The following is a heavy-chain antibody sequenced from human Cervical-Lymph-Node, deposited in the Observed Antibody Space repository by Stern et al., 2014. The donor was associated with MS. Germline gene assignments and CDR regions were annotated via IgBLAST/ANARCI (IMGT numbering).Heavy chain of an antibody. CDR2: INPSGGST. CDR1: GYTFTSYY. D-gene: IGHD6-19*01. V-gene: IGHV1-46*01. Sequence: QMQLVQSGAEVKKPGASVKVSCKASGYTFTSYYMHWVRQAPGQGLEWMGIINPSGGSTSYAQKFQGRVTMTRDTSTSTVYMELSSLRSEDTAVYYCAILNGLYIAVAGLRMDVWGQGTTVTVSS. CDR3: AILNGLYIAVAGLRMDV. J-gene: IGHJ6*02.